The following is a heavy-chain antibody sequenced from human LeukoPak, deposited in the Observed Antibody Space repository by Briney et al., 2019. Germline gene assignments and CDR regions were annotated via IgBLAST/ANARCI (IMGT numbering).Heavy chain of an antibody. CDR2: IYYSGST. D-gene: IGHD3-10*01. CDR1: GGSISSSSYY. J-gene: IGHJ4*02. V-gene: IGHV4-39*01. CDR3: ASFYGSGSYYNSSRVDY. Sequence: SETLSLTCTVSGGSISSSSYYWGWIRQPPGKGLEWIGNIYYSGSTYYNPSLKSRVTISVDTSKKQLSLKLSSVTAADTAVYYCASFYGSGSYYNSSRVDYWGQGTLVTVSS.